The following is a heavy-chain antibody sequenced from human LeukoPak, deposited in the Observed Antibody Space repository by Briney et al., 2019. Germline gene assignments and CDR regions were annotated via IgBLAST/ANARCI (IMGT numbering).Heavy chain of an antibody. Sequence: GGSLRLSCEASGFTFSSYGMHWVRQAPGKGLEWVAVISYDGSNKYYADSVKGRFTISRDNSKNTLYLQMNSLRAEDTAVYYCAKDYYDSSGYYGGNAFDIWGQGTMVTVSS. J-gene: IGHJ3*02. D-gene: IGHD3-22*01. CDR3: AKDYYDSSGYYGGNAFDI. V-gene: IGHV3-30*18. CDR2: ISYDGSNK. CDR1: GFTFSSYG.